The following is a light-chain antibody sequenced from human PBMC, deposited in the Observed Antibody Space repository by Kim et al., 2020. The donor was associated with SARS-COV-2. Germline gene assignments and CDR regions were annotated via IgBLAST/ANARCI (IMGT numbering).Light chain of an antibody. CDR2: QAV. CDR3: QQYKSWT. CDR1: QIISKW. V-gene: IGKV1-5*03. J-gene: IGKJ1*01. Sequence: LSASVWHRVTITCRASQIISKWVAWYQQKPGKAPKHLIYQAVTLESGVPSRFSGTASGTDFTLTISSLQPDDSATYYCQQYKSWTFGQGTKVDIK.